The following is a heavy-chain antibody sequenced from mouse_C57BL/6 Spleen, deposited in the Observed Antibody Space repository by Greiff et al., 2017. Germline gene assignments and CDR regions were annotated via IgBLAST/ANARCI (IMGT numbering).Heavy chain of an antibody. J-gene: IGHJ2*01. D-gene: IGHD1-1*01. Sequence: QVQLKESGAELAKPGASVKLSCKASGYTFTSYWMHWVKQRPGQGLEWIGYINPSSGYTKYNQKFKDKATLTADKSSSTAYMQLSSLTYEDAAVYYCARNYYGSSYDYWGQGTTLTVSS. CDR1: GYTFTSYW. CDR3: ARNYYGSSYDY. V-gene: IGHV1-7*01. CDR2: INPSSGYT.